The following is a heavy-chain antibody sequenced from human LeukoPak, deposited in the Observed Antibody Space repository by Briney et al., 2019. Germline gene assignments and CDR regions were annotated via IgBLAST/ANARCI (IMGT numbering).Heavy chain of an antibody. Sequence: SETLSLTCAVYGGSFSGYYWSWIRQPPGKGLEWIGYIYHSGSTYYNPSLKSRVTISVDRSKNQFSLKLSSVTAADTAVYYCAGYDLLDYGAHGAFDIWGQGTMVTVSS. CDR1: GGSFSGYY. CDR3: AGYDLLDYGAHGAFDI. D-gene: IGHD4-17*01. V-gene: IGHV4-34*01. CDR2: IYHSGST. J-gene: IGHJ3*02.